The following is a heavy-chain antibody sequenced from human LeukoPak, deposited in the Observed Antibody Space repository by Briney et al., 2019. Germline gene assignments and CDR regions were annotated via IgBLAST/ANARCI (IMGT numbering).Heavy chain of an antibody. CDR3: AKSFGYSRSWFDY. D-gene: IGHD6-13*01. CDR2: ISGNGGGT. CDR1: GFTFSSYA. J-gene: IGHJ4*02. Sequence: GGSLRLSCAASGFTFSSYAMSWARQAPGKGLEWVSGISGNGGGTYYADSVKGRFTVSRDNSKNTLYLQMNSLRAEDTAVYYCAKSFGYSRSWFDYWGQGTLVTVSS. V-gene: IGHV3-23*01.